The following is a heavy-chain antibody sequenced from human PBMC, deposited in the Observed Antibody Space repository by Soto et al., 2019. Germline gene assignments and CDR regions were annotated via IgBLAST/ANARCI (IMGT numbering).Heavy chain of an antibody. CDR1: GYTFTSYG. J-gene: IGHJ5*02. CDR3: TRAYGGNSIGWFDP. Sequence: WASVKVSCKASGYTFTSYGISWVRQAPGQGLEWMGWISAYNGNTNYAQKLQGRVTMTTDTSTSTAYMELRSLRSDDTAVYYCTRAYGGNSIGWFDPWGQGTLVTV. V-gene: IGHV1-18*04. D-gene: IGHD2-21*02. CDR2: ISAYNGNT.